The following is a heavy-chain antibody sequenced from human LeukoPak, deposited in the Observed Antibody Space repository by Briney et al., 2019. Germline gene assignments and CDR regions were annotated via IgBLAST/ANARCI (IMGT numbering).Heavy chain of an antibody. CDR2: INHSGST. D-gene: IGHD2-15*01. CDR1: GGSFSGYY. V-gene: IGHV4-34*01. CDR3: ARGRYGSADY. J-gene: IGHJ4*02. Sequence: SETLSLTCAVYGGSFSGYYWSWIRQPPGKGLEWIGEINHSGSTNYNPSLKSRVTILVDTSKNQFSLKLSSVTAADTAVYYCARGRYGSADYWGQGTLVTVSS.